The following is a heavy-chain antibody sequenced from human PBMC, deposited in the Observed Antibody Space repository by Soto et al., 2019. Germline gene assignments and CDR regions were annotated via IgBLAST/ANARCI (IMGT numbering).Heavy chain of an antibody. CDR2: INSDGTTT. CDR3: ATVAAGSHSWRDN. V-gene: IGHV3-74*01. D-gene: IGHD1-26*01. CDR1: GFTFSTYW. J-gene: IGHJ4*02. Sequence: EVQLVESGGGLVQPGGSLRLSCAASGFTFSTYWMHWVRQAPGKGLVWVSRINSDGTTTTYADSVKGRFTISRDNARNPLYLQTNSLRAEDTAVYYCATVAAGSHSWRDNWGKGTLVTVSS.